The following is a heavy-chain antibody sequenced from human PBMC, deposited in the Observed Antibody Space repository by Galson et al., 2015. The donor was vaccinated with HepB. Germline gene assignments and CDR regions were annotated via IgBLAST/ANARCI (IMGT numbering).Heavy chain of an antibody. V-gene: IGHV4-59*01. CDR3: AGILRYFDGAPFPENWFDP. CDR1: GGSISSYY. CDR2: IYYSGST. D-gene: IGHD3-9*01. Sequence: ETLSLTCTVSGGSISSYYWSWIRQPPGKGLEWIGYIYYSGSTNYNPSLKSRVTISVDTSKNQFSLKLSSVTAADTAVYYCAGILRYFDGAPFPENWFDPWGQGTLVPVSS. J-gene: IGHJ5*02.